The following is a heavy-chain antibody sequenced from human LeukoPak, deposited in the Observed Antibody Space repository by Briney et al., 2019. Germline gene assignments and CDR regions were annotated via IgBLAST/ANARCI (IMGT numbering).Heavy chain of an antibody. V-gene: IGHV4-59*08. J-gene: IGHJ4*02. Sequence: PSETLSLTCTVSGGSISSHYWSWIRQPPGKGLEWIGYIYYSGSTNYNPSLKSRVTISVDTSKNHFSLKLSSVTAADTAVYYCARQGSWYGTIDYWGQGTLVTVSS. CDR3: ARQGSWYGTIDY. D-gene: IGHD6-13*01. CDR2: IYYSGST. CDR1: GGSISSHY.